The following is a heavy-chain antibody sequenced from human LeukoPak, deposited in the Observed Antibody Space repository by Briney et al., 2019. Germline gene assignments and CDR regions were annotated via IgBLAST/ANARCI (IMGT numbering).Heavy chain of an antibody. V-gene: IGHV4-59*01. CDR3: ARGAMATTPFFDY. CDR1: GGSISNYY. Sequence: PSETLSLTCPVSGGSISNYYYLTWIRQPPGKGLEWIGYVYYTGSTNFNPSLKSRVTMSLDTSRNQFSLKLASLTAADTAVYYCARGAMATTPFFDYWGQGTLVTVSS. CDR2: VYYTGST. D-gene: IGHD5-24*01. J-gene: IGHJ4*02.